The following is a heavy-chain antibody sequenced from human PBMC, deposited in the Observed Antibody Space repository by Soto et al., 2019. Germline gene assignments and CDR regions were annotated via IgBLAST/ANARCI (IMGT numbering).Heavy chain of an antibody. CDR1: GYTFTNYA. Sequence: QVQLVQSGAEGKKPGASVKVSCKASGYTFTNYAIHWVRQAPGQRLEWMGWVIAANGNTEYSQKFQDRLTITRDASATTAYMELSSLTSEDTAMYYCAREETPGWDWLDPWGQGTLVTVSS. J-gene: IGHJ5*02. CDR3: AREETPGWDWLDP. V-gene: IGHV1-3*01. CDR2: VIAANGNT. D-gene: IGHD6-19*01.